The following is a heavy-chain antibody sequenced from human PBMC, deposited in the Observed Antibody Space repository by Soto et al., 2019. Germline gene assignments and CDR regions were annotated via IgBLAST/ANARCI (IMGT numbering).Heavy chain of an antibody. Sequence: GGSLRLSCAASGFTFSSYAMSWVRQAPGKGLEWASAISGSGGSTYYADSVKGRFTISRDNSKNTLYLQMNSLRAEDTAVYYCAKIPYSGSYSSPFDYWGQGTLVTVSS. CDR2: ISGSGGST. D-gene: IGHD1-26*01. CDR1: GFTFSSYA. J-gene: IGHJ4*02. V-gene: IGHV3-23*01. CDR3: AKIPYSGSYSSPFDY.